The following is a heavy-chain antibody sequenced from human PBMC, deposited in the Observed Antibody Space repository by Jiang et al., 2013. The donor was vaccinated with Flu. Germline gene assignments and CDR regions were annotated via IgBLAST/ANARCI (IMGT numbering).Heavy chain of an antibody. CDR1: GASISSSIYH. CDR3: ARRGNVVVRVD. V-gene: IGHV4-39*01. CDR2: LIYGGSA. Sequence: LLKPSETLSLTYTVSGASISSSIYHWAWIRQPPGKGLEWIGNLIYGGSAHYNPSLKSRAIISVDTSKNQFSLTLSSVTAADTAVYYCARRGNVVVRVDWGQGTLVTVSS. J-gene: IGHJ4*02. D-gene: IGHD2-21*01.